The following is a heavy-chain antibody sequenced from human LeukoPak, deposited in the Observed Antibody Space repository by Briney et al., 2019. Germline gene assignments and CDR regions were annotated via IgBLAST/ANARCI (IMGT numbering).Heavy chain of an antibody. CDR2: VYYSVST. Sequence: PSETLSLTCTVSGGSISSYYWTWIRRAPGKGLEWIGYVYYSVSTNYNPSLKSRVSISQDTSKNRVSLKLSSVTAADTAVYYCARQESGPYHYMDVWGKGTTVTVSS. D-gene: IGHD3-3*01. CDR3: ARQESGPYHYMDV. CDR1: GGSISSYY. V-gene: IGHV4-59*08. J-gene: IGHJ6*03.